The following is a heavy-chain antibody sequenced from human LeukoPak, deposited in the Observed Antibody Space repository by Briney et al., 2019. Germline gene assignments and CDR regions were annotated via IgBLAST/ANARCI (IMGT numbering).Heavy chain of an antibody. D-gene: IGHD4-17*01. Sequence: PSETLSLTCTVSGGSISSYYWSWIRQPPGKGLEWIGYIYYSGSTNYNPSLKSRVTISVDTSKNQFSLRLSSVTAADTAVYYCARFDYGDSAGRAGPLNFWGQGTLVTVSS. CDR1: GGSISSYY. CDR2: IYYSGST. V-gene: IGHV4-59*01. J-gene: IGHJ4*02. CDR3: ARFDYGDSAGRAGPLNF.